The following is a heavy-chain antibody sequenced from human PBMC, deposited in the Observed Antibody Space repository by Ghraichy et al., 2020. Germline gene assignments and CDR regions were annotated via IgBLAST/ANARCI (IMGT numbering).Heavy chain of an antibody. CDR2: ISYDGSNK. J-gene: IGHJ3*02. Sequence: GGSLRLSCAASGFTFSSYAMHWVRQAPGKGLEWVAVISYDGSNKYYADSVKGRFTISRDNSKNTLYLQMNSLRAEDTAVYYCARSRITIFGVVTPGGAFDIWGQGTMVTVSS. CDR3: ARSRITIFGVVTPGGAFDI. D-gene: IGHD3-3*01. CDR1: GFTFSSYA. V-gene: IGHV3-30*04.